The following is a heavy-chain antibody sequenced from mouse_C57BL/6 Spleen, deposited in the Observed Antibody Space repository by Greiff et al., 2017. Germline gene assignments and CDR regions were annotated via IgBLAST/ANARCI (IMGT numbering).Heavy chain of an antibody. CDR3: ASQGGFYYGSSSWFAY. J-gene: IGHJ3*01. V-gene: IGHV1-69*01. CDR1: GYTFTSYW. CDR2: SDPSDSYT. D-gene: IGHD1-1*01. Sequence: QVQLQQPGAELVMPGASVKLSCKASGYTFTSYWMHWVKQRPGQGLEWIGESDPSDSYTNYNQKFKGKSTLTVDKSSSTAYMQLSSLTSEDSAVYYCASQGGFYYGSSSWFAYWGQGTLVTVSA.